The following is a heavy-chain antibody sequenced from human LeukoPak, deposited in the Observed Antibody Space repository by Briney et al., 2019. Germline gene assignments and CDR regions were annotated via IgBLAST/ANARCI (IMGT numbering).Heavy chain of an antibody. Sequence: PGGSLRLSCAASGFTFSSYSMNWDRQAPGKGLEWVSYISSSSSTIYYADSVKGRFTISRDNAKNSLYLQMNSLRAEDTAVYYCASSSRAAGTTQDYWGQGTLVTVSS. CDR2: ISSSSSTI. CDR3: ASSSRAAGTTQDY. D-gene: IGHD6-13*01. V-gene: IGHV3-48*04. CDR1: GFTFSSYS. J-gene: IGHJ4*02.